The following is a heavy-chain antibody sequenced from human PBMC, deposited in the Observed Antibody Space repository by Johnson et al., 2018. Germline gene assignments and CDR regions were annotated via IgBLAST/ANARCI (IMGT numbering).Heavy chain of an antibody. CDR1: GFTFSSYG. J-gene: IGHJ1*01. CDR3: ARFGAFCGGGCSSFQH. D-gene: IGHD2-21*02. V-gene: IGHV3-30*03. CDR2: ISDDGSNK. Sequence: QVQLVQSGGGVVQPGRSLGLSCAASGFTFSSYGMHWVRQAPGKGLEWVAAISDDGSNKYYADSVKGRFTISRDNSKNTLYLQVNSLRAEDTAVYYCARFGAFCGGGCSSFQHWGQGTLVTVSS.